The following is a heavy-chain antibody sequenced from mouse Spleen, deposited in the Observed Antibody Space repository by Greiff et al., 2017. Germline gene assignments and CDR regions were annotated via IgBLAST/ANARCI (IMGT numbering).Heavy chain of an antibody. CDR3: SRHEEFPLITTVYYAMDY. CDR2: FYPGSGSI. V-gene: IGHV1-62-2*01. CDR1: GYTFTEYT. J-gene: IGHJ4*01. D-gene: IGHD1-1*01. Sequence: VQLQESGAELVKPGASVKLSCKASGYTFTEYTIHWVKQRSGQGLEWIGWFYPGSGSIKYNEKFKDKATLTADKSSSTVYMELSRLTSEDSAVYFCSRHEEFPLITTVYYAMDYWGQGTSVTVSS.